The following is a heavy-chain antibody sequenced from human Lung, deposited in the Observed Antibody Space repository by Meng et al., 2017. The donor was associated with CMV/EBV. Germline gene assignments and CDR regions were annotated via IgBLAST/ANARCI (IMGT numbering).Heavy chain of an antibody. J-gene: IGHJ3*02. CDR1: GYTFIGYH. Sequence: ASVXVSXKASGYTFIGYHIHWVRQAPGQGLEWMGWINPNPNFDDTAYAQKFQGRVTITRDMSISTAYMELTRLRPDDTAVYYCARVQFLEKPNDAFNIWDQGTMVTVSS. CDR3: ARVQFLEKPNDAFNI. CDR2: INPNPNFDDT. D-gene: IGHD2-21*01. V-gene: IGHV1-2*02.